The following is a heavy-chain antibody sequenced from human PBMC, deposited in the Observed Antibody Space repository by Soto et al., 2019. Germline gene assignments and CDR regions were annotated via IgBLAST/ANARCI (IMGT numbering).Heavy chain of an antibody. CDR2: IKQDGGEK. CDR1: GFTLGSYW. CDR3: AKRPPPRIMVRGNY. J-gene: IGHJ4*02. Sequence: GGSLRLSCEASGFTLGSYWMNWVRQAPGKGLEWVANIKQDGGEKYYVDSVKGRFTISRDNAKRSLYLQMNILTAEDTAVYYCAKRPPPRIMVRGNYWGQGTLVTVSS. V-gene: IGHV3-7*03. D-gene: IGHD3-10*01.